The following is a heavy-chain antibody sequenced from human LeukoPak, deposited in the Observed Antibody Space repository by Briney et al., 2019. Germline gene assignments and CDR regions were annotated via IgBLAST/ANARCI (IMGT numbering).Heavy chain of an antibody. D-gene: IGHD4-17*01. Sequence: ASVKVSCKASGYTFINYAIHWLGQAPGQRLEWMGWINAANGNTKYSQKFQGRVTITRDTSASTAYMELSSLRFEDTSVYYCARYSDDAWFDPWGQGTLVSVSS. CDR3: ARYSDDAWFDP. CDR2: INAANGNT. J-gene: IGHJ5*02. CDR1: GYTFINYA. V-gene: IGHV1-3*01.